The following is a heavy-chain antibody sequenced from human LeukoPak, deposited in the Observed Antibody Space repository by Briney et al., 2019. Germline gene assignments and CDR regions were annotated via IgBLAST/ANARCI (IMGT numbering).Heavy chain of an antibody. J-gene: IGHJ3*02. Sequence: GGSLRLSCAASGFSFSSYWMNWVRQAPGKGLVWVAHINTDGRTTTYADSVKGRFTVARDNAKNTLYLEMNRLRAEDTAVYYCVREGYGFWSEAFDIWGQGTMVTVSS. D-gene: IGHD3/OR15-3a*01. V-gene: IGHV3-74*01. CDR3: VREGYGFWSEAFDI. CDR1: GFSFSSYW. CDR2: INTDGRTT.